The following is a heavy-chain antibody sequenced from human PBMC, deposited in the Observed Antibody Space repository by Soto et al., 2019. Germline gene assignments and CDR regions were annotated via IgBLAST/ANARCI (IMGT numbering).Heavy chain of an antibody. CDR1: GFTFSSYA. Sequence: QVQLVESGGGVVQPGRSLRLSCAASGFTFSSYAMHWVRQAPGKGLEWVAVISYDGSNKYYADSVKGRFTISRDNSKNTLYLQMNSLRAEDTAVYYCARGGGYSGYDLAPKGVLDHWGQGTLVTVSS. CDR2: ISYDGSNK. CDR3: ARGGGYSGYDLAPKGVLDH. J-gene: IGHJ4*02. D-gene: IGHD5-12*01. V-gene: IGHV3-30-3*01.